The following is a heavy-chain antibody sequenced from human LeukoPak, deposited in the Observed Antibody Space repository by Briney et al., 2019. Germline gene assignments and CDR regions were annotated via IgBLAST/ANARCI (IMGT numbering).Heavy chain of an antibody. D-gene: IGHD4-23*01. J-gene: IGHJ5*02. V-gene: IGHV3-21*01. CDR3: AREVIGGNSA. CDR2: ISSSTTYI. Sequence: GGSLRLSCAASGFTVSSNYMSWVRQAPGKGLECVSSISSSTTYIYYADSVKGRFTISRDDAKNSLYLQMNSLRVEDTAVYYCAREVIGGNSAWGQGTLVTVSS. CDR1: GFTVSSNY.